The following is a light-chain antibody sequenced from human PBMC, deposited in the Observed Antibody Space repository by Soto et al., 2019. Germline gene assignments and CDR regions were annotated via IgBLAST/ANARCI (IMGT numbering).Light chain of an antibody. CDR3: QSYDSSLSGVV. CDR2: GNI. V-gene: IGLV1-40*01. Sequence: QSVLTQPPSVSGAPGQRVTISCTGSSSNIGAGSEVHWYQQLPGTAPKLLIYGNIYRPSGVPDRFSGSKSGTSVSLAITGLQAEDEADYHCQSYDSSLSGVVFGGGTKLTVL. J-gene: IGLJ2*01. CDR1: SSNIGAGSE.